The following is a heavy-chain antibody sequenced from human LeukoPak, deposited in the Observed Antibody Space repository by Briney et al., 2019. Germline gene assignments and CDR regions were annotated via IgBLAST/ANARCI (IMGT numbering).Heavy chain of an antibody. CDR3: ARVSYCGGDCYFYYYYGMDV. CDR2: IIPIFGTA. CDR1: GGTFSSYA. D-gene: IGHD2-21*02. Sequence: SVKVSCKASGGTFSSYAISWVRQAPGQGLEWMGGIIPIFGTANYAQKFQGRVTITADESTSTAYMELSGLRSEDTAVYYCARVSYCGGDCYFYYYYGMDVWGQGTTVTVSS. V-gene: IGHV1-69*13. J-gene: IGHJ6*02.